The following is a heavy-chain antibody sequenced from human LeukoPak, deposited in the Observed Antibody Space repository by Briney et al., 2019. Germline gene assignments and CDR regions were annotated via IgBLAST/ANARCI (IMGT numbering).Heavy chain of an antibody. CDR2: ISWNSGSI. V-gene: IGHV3-9*01. D-gene: IGHD3-10*01. CDR3: ARVRAGKSRGDFDY. J-gene: IGHJ4*02. Sequence: GGSLRLSCAASGFTFDDYAMHWVRQAPGKGLEWVSGISWNSGSIGYADSVNGRFTISRDNSKNTLYLQMNSLRAEDTAVYYCARVRAGKSRGDFDYWGQGTLVTVSS. CDR1: GFTFDDYA.